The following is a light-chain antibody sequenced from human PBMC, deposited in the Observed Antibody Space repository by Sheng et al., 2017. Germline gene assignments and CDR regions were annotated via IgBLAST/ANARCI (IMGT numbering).Light chain of an antibody. CDR3: QAWDSSTAI. Sequence: LTQPPSVSVSPGQTATITCSGDKLGDKYAXWYQQKPGQSPVLVIYHDSDRPSGIPERFSGSNSGNTATLTISGTQAMDEADYYCQAWDSSTAIFGGGTKLTVL. CDR2: HDS. J-gene: IGLJ2*01. CDR1: KLGDKY. V-gene: IGLV3-1*01.